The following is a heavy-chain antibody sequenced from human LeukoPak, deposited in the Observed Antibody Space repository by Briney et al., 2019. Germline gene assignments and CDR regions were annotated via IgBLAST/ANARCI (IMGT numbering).Heavy chain of an antibody. CDR1: GGSISSYY. CDR3: ASTPHYYGSGSYYPKQFDY. J-gene: IGHJ4*02. V-gene: IGHV4-59*01. Sequence: SETLSLTCTVSGGSISSYYWSWIRQPPGKGLEWIGYIYYSGSTNYNPSLKSRVTISVDTSKNQFSLKLSSVTAADTAVYYCASTPHYYGSGSYYPKQFDYWGQGTLVTVSS. D-gene: IGHD3-10*01. CDR2: IYYSGST.